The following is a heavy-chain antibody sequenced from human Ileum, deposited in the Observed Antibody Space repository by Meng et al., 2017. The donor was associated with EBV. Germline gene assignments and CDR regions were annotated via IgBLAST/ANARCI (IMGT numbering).Heavy chain of an antibody. D-gene: IGHD4-23*01. CDR1: GGSFHDYY. CDR3: ARYGRCNGNSFYCFDP. V-gene: IGHV4-34*01. J-gene: IGHJ5*02. CDR2: IDQSGYT. Sequence: QVRRHQGGTGLFKPSETRSLTCAVYGGSFHDYYWTWLRQPPGKGLEWIGEIDQSGYTKFNPSLSSRATISRDTSNNQCSLRLNSVTAADTALYYCARYGRCNGNSFYCFDPWGQGTLVTVSS.